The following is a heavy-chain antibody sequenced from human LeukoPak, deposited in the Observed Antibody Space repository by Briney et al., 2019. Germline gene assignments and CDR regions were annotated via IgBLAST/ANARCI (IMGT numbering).Heavy chain of an antibody. CDR2: MCGDSDYT. D-gene: IGHD4-17*01. V-gene: IGHV3-23*01. CDR1: GLSFSTYT. Sequence: PGGSLRLSCAASGLSFSTYTMSWVRQAPGKGLEWVSGMCGDSDYTYYADSVKGRFTISRDNSKNTLYLQMNSLGVDDTAVYHCAKEVLDYEIPYWYFDLWGRGTLVTVSS. CDR3: AKEVLDYEIPYWYFDL. J-gene: IGHJ2*01.